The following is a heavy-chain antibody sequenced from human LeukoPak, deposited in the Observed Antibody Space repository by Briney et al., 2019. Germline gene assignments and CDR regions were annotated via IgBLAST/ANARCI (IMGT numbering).Heavy chain of an antibody. D-gene: IGHD5-12*01. CDR3: VNFGYSNSSCFSS. V-gene: IGHV1-2*02. J-gene: IGHJ4*02. CDR1: KDTFTVYY. Sequence: ASVKVSCKASKDTFTVYYMHWVRQAPGQGLRWMGWINPNSGDTNYAEKFQGRITMTRDTSISTAYMELRSLTSDDTAVYYCVNFGYSNSSCFSSWGQGTLVTVSS. CDR2: INPNSGDT.